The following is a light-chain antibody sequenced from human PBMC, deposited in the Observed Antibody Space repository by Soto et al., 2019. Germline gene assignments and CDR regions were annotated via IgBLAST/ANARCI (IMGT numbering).Light chain of an antibody. CDR2: DVS. J-gene: IGLJ3*02. CDR3: NSYTYSRTL. V-gene: IGLV2-14*01. Sequence: QYALTQPASVSGSPGQSITISCTGTSSDIGGYNYVSWYQQHPGKSPKLMIYDVSNRPSGVSNRFSGYKSGNTASLTISGLQAEDEADYYCNSYTYSRTLFGGGTKLTGL. CDR1: SSDIGGYNY.